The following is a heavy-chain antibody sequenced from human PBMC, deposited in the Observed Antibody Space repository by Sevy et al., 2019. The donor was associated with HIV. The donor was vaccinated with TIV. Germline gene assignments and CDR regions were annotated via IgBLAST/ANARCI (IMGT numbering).Heavy chain of an antibody. J-gene: IGHJ3*02. CDR3: ARVKDYGDYGAFDI. Sequence: GGYLRLSCAGSGFTFNSHTMNWVRQAPGKGLEWVSSISSSSIYIYYGDSVKGRFTISRDNAKSSLFLQMNSLRAEDTAIYFCARVKDYGDYGAFDIWGQGTMVTVSS. CDR1: GFTFNSHT. V-gene: IGHV3-21*01. D-gene: IGHD4-17*01. CDR2: ISSSSIYI.